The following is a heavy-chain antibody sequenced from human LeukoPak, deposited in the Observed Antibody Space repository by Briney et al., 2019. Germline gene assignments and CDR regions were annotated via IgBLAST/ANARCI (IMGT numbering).Heavy chain of an antibody. J-gene: IGHJ4*02. D-gene: IGHD3-3*01. V-gene: IGHV1-2*02. CDR3: ARGRDYYDFWSGFDY. CDR2: INPNSGGT. CDR1: GYTFTGNY. Sequence: GASVKVSCKASGYTFTGNYMHWVRQAPGQGLEWMGWINPNSGGTNYAQKFQGRVTMTRDTSISTAYMELSRLRSDDTAVYYCARGRDYYDFWSGFDYWGQGTLVTVSS.